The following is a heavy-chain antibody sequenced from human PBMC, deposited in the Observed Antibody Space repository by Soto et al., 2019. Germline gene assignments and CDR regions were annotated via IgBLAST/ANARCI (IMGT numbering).Heavy chain of an antibody. V-gene: IGHV3-64*04. D-gene: IGHD3-10*01. CDR3: AKSPTYGSGPSPDYGMDV. CDR1: GFTFSSYA. Sequence: PGGSLRLSCAASGFTFSSYAMHWVRQPPGKGLEYVSAINNNGGSTYYAENVKGQFTISRDNSKNTLYLQMNSLRAKDTAVYYCAKSPTYGSGPSPDYGMDVWGQGTTVTVSS. J-gene: IGHJ6*02. CDR2: INNNGGST.